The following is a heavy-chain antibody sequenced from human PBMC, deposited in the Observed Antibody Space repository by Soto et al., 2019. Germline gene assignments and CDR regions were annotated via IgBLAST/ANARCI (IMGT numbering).Heavy chain of an antibody. Sequence: EVQLVETGGGLIQPGGSLRLSCAASGFTVSSNYVSWVRQAPGKGLEWVSVIYSGGSTYYTDSVKGRFTISRDNSKNTLYLQMNSLRAEDTAVYYCARGEAATLGYFDYWGQGTLVTVSS. CDR2: IYSGGST. V-gene: IGHV3-53*02. D-gene: IGHD2-15*01. J-gene: IGHJ4*02. CDR3: ARGEAATLGYFDY. CDR1: GFTVSSNY.